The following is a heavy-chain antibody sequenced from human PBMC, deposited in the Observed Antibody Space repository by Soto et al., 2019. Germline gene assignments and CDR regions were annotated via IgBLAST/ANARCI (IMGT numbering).Heavy chain of an antibody. CDR2: ISSSGSTI. V-gene: IGHV3-11*01. J-gene: IGHJ2*01. CDR3: ARSATYCSGGSCYLTWYFDL. Sequence: QVQLVESGGGLVKPGGSLRLSCAASGFTFSDYYMSWIRQAPGKGLEWVSYISSSGSTIYYADSVKGRFTISRDNAKNSLYLQMNSLRAEDTAVYYCARSATYCSGGSCYLTWYFDLWGRGTLVTVSS. CDR1: GFTFSDYY. D-gene: IGHD2-15*01.